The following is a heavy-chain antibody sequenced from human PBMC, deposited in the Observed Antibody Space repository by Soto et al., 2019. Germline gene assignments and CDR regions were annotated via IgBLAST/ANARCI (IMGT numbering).Heavy chain of an antibody. Sequence: SQTLSLPCSISGDSVSSNSAAWNWIRQSPSRGLEWLGRTYYRSKWYNDYAVSVKSRITINPDTSKNQFSLQLNSVTPEDTAVYYCARSSGGYARSYYYGMDVWGQGTTVTVSS. V-gene: IGHV6-1*01. CDR2: TYYRSKWYN. CDR3: ARSSGGYARSYYYGMDV. D-gene: IGHD5-12*01. CDR1: GDSVSSNSAA. J-gene: IGHJ6*02.